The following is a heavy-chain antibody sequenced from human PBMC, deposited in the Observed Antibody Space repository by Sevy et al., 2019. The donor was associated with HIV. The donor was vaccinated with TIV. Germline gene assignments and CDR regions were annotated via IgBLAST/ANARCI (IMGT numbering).Heavy chain of an antibody. CDR3: ARVVSIAAPFDY. CDR1: GFTFSSYS. Sequence: GGSLRLSCAASGFTFSSYSMNWVRQAPGKGLEWVSSISSSSSYIYYADSVKGRFTISRDNAKNSLYLQMNSLRAEDTAVYYCARVVSIAAPFDYWGQGTLVTVSS. CDR2: ISSSSSYI. J-gene: IGHJ4*02. D-gene: IGHD6-6*01. V-gene: IGHV3-21*01.